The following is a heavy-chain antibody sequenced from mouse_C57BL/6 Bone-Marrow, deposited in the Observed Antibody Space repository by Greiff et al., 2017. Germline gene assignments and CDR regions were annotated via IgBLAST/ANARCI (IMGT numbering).Heavy chain of an antibody. CDR2: ISYDGSN. J-gene: IGHJ2*01. Sequence: EVQLQQSGPGLVKPSQSLSLTCSVTGYSITSGYYWNWIRQFPGNKMEWMGYISYDGSNNYNPTLKNQTSITRDTSNNQFFLKLNTVTTEDTATYYCAREALYYFDYWGQGTTLTVSS. CDR3: AREALYYFDY. V-gene: IGHV3-6*01. CDR1: GYSITSGYY.